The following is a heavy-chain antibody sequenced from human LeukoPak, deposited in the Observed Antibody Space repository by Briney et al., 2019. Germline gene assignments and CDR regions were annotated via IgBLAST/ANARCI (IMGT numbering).Heavy chain of an antibody. D-gene: IGHD2-2*01. CDR3: ASFIVVVPAARVDI. CDR1: GGSISTSSYY. CDR2: IYYSGNT. Sequence: SETLSLTCTVSGGSISTSSYYWGWIRQPPGKGLEWIGNIYYSGNTYYNPSLKSRVTISVDTSKNQFSLKLSSVTAADTAVYYCASFIVVVPAARVDIWGQGTMVTVSS. J-gene: IGHJ3*02. V-gene: IGHV4-39*01.